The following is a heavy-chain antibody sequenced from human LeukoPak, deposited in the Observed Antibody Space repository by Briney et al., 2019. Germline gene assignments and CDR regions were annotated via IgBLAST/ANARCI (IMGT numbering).Heavy chain of an antibody. CDR2: IFYSGST. D-gene: IGHD1-26*01. V-gene: IGHV4-39*07. CDR1: GGSISTSNYY. CDR3: AREAEVGRGIDP. J-gene: IGHJ5*02. Sequence: SETLSLTCTVSGGSISTSNYYWGWIRQPPGKGLEWIGNIFYSGSTYYNPSLKSRVTISVDTSKNQFSLKLSSVTAADTAVYYCAREAEVGRGIDPWGQGTLVTVSS.